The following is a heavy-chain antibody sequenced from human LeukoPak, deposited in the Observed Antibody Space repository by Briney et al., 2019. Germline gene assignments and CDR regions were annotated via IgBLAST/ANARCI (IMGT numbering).Heavy chain of an antibody. CDR3: ARDYYDSRGEAFDI. CDR2: IFYVGST. D-gene: IGHD3-22*01. V-gene: IGHV4-59*11. J-gene: IGHJ3*02. Sequence: SETLSLTCTVSGDSIGSHYWSWIRQPPGKGLEWIGYIFYVGSTNYNPSLKCRVTISVDTSKNQFSLKLNSVTAADTAVYYCARDYYDSRGEAFDIWGQGTMVTVSS. CDR1: GDSIGSHY.